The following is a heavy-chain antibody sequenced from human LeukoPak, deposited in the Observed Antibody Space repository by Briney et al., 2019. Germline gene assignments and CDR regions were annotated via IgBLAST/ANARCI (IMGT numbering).Heavy chain of an antibody. V-gene: IGHV4-59*08. Sequence: SETLSLTCTVSGGSISSYYWSWIRQPPGKGLEWIGYIYYSGSTNYNPSLKSRVTISVDTSKNQFSLRLSSVTAADTAVYYCARLATTVTTNWYFDLWGRGTLVTVSS. D-gene: IGHD4-17*01. J-gene: IGHJ2*01. CDR3: ARLATTVTTNWYFDL. CDR2: IYYSGST. CDR1: GGSISSYY.